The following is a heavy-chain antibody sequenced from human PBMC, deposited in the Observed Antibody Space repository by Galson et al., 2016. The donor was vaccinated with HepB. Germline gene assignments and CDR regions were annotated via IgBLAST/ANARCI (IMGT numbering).Heavy chain of an antibody. Sequence: SVKVSCKASGYNFSTHIIHWVRQAPGHGLEWMGWINAANGAAKFAQRLQGRVAFARDTSASSIYMDLSGLTAKDTAGYYCARGNFGAQNAFFAYWGQGSLVTVSS. CDR1: GYNFSTHI. CDR2: INAANGAA. V-gene: IGHV1-3*01. D-gene: IGHD3-10*01. CDR3: ARGNFGAQNAFFAY. J-gene: IGHJ4*02.